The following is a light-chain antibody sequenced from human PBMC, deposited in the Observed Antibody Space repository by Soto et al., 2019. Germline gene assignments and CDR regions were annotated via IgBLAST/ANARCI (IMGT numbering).Light chain of an antibody. CDR1: SNDVGAYNY. J-gene: IGLJ3*02. CDR2: EVN. CDR3: TSYGGRDNLM. V-gene: IGLV2-8*01. Sequence: QSVLTQPPSASGSPGQSVTISCSGTSNDVGAYNYVSWFQQHPGKAPKLMIYEVNKRPSGVPDRFSGSKSGNTASLTVSGLQAEDEADYYCTSYGGRDNLMFGGGTKLTVL.